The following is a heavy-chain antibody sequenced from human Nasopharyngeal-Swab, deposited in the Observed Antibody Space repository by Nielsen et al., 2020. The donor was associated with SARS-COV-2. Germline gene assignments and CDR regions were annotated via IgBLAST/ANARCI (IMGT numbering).Heavy chain of an antibody. J-gene: IGHJ5*02. Sequence: SETLSLTCTISGGSMYTYYWSWIRQTPGKGLEWIGYIHNSGTTYYNPSLKSRVTISVDTSKNQFSLKLSSVTAADTAVYYCARGFDPWGQGTLVTVSS. V-gene: IGHV4-59*01. CDR2: IHNSGTT. CDR1: GGSMYTYY. CDR3: ARGFDP.